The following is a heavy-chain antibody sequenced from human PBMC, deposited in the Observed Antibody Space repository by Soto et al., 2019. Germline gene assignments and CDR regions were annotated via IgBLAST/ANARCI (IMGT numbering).Heavy chain of an antibody. J-gene: IGHJ6*02. V-gene: IGHV2-5*01. CDR1: GFSLSTSGVG. D-gene: IGHD3-3*01. CDR2: IYWNDDK. Sequence: SGPTLVNPTQTLTLTCTFSGFSLSTSGVGVGWIRQPPGKALEWLALIYWNDDKRYSSSLKSRLTITKDTSKNQVVLTMTNMDPVDTATYYLSHNFRIYYYYGMDVWGQGTTVTVSS. CDR3: SHNFRIYYYYGMDV.